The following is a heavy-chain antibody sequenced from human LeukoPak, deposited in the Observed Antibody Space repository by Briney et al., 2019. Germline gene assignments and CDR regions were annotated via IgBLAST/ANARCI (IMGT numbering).Heavy chain of an antibody. Sequence: SETLSLTCTVSGGSISCGGYYWSWIRQHPGKGLEWIGYIYYSGSTYYNPSLKSRVTISVDTSKNQFSLKLSSVTAADTAVYYCARGFHYYDSSGYDYNWFDPWGQGTLVTVSS. CDR3: ARGFHYYDSSGYDYNWFDP. V-gene: IGHV4-31*03. D-gene: IGHD3-22*01. J-gene: IGHJ5*02. CDR1: GGSISCGGYY. CDR2: IYYSGST.